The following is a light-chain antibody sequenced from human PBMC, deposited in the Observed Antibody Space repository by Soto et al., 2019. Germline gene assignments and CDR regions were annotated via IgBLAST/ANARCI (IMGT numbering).Light chain of an antibody. CDR2: AAF. Sequence: DIQMTQSPSSLSASVGDRVTITCRASQSITTYLNWYQQKPGNAPKLLIYAAFSLQTGGPSRFSGSGSGTDFTLTISSLQPEDFATYYCQQSYSTLSWTFGQGTKVEIK. CDR1: QSITTY. CDR3: QQSYSTLSWT. J-gene: IGKJ1*01. V-gene: IGKV1-39*01.